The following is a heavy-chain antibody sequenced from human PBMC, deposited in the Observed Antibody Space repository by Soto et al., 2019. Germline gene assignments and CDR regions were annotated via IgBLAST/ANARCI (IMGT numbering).Heavy chain of an antibody. D-gene: IGHD3-22*01. CDR2: IIPIFGTA. Sequence: SVKVSCKASGGTLSSYAISWVRQAPGQGLEWMGGIIPIFGTANYAQKFQGRVTITADKSTSTAYMELSSLRSEDTAVYYCATDSSGYYDYWGQGTLVTVSS. CDR3: ATDSSGYYDY. J-gene: IGHJ4*02. CDR1: GGTLSSYA. V-gene: IGHV1-69*06.